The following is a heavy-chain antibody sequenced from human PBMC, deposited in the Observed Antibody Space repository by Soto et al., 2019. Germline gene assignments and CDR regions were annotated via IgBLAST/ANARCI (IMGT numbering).Heavy chain of an antibody. J-gene: IGHJ4*02. CDR1: GGSVSSGSYY. Sequence: SETLSLTCTVSGGSVSSGSYYWSWIRQPPGKGLEWIGYIYYSGSTNYNPSLKSRVTISVDTSKNQFALKLSSVTAADTAVYYCARSDYYGSTAYWGQGTLVTVSS. D-gene: IGHD1-26*01. CDR3: ARSDYYGSTAY. CDR2: IYYSGST. V-gene: IGHV4-61*01.